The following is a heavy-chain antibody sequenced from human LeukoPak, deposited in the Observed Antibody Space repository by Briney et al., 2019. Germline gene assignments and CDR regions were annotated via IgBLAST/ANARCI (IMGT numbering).Heavy chain of an antibody. V-gene: IGHV1-69*13. CDR2: IIPIFGTA. CDR3: AREDRDYDFWSGEVRAFDI. CDR1: GGTFSSYA. Sequence: SVKVSCKASGGTFSSYAISWVRQAPGQGLEWMGGIIPIFGTANYAQKFQGRVTITADESTSTAYMELSSLRSEDTAVYYCAREDRDYDFWSGEVRAFDIWGQGTMVTVSS. D-gene: IGHD3-3*01. J-gene: IGHJ3*02.